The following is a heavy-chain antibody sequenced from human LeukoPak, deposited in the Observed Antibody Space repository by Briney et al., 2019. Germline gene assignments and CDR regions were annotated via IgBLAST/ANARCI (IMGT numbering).Heavy chain of an antibody. Sequence: GGSLRLYCAASGFTFSSYWMHWVRQAPGKGLVWVSRINSDGSSTSYADSVKGRFTISRDNAKNTLYLEMNSLRAEDTAVYYCARDRHDYGGSCFDYWGQGTLVTVSS. D-gene: IGHD4-23*01. CDR2: INSDGSST. CDR1: GFTFSSYW. J-gene: IGHJ4*02. CDR3: ARDRHDYGGSCFDY. V-gene: IGHV3-74*01.